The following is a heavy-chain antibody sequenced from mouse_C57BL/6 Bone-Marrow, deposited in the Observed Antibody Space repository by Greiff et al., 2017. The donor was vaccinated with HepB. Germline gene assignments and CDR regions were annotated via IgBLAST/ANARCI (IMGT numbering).Heavy chain of an antibody. CDR1: GYTFTSYW. V-gene: IGHV1-64*01. CDR3: ARAVTGYYFDY. D-gene: IGHD4-1*01. CDR2: IHPNSGST. J-gene: IGHJ2*01. Sequence: QVQLQQPGAELVKPGASVKLSCKASGYTFTSYWMHWVKQRPGQGLEWIGMIHPNSGSTNYNEKFKSKATLTVDKSSSTAYMQLSSLTSEDSAFYYCARAVTGYYFDYWGQGTTLTVSS.